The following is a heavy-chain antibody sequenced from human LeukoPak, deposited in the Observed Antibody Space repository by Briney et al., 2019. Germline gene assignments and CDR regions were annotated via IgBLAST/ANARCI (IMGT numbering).Heavy chain of an antibody. CDR3: ARDEAIFGAGYYYGMDV. CDR2: INYSGST. V-gene: IGHV4-31*03. Sequence: SQTLSLTCTVSGGSISSGGHYWSWIRQHPGKGLEWIGYINYSGSTYYNPSLKSRVTISVDTSQNQFSLKLSSVTAADTAVYYCARDEAIFGAGYYYGMDVWGQGTTVTVSS. D-gene: IGHD3-3*01. J-gene: IGHJ6*02. CDR1: GGSISSGGHY.